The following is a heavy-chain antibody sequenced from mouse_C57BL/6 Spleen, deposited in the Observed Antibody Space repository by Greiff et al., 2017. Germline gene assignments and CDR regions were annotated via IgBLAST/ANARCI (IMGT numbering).Heavy chain of an antibody. J-gene: IGHJ1*03. Sequence: EVQRVESGAELVKPGASVKLSCTASGFNITDYYMHWVKQRTEQGLEWIGRIDPEDGGTNYAPKFQGKATITADTSSNTAYLQLSSLTSEDTAVYYCAGAPIATVGATHWYFDVWGTGTPVTVSA. CDR1: GFNITDYY. V-gene: IGHV14-2*01. CDR2: IDPEDGGT. CDR3: AGAPIATVGATHWYFDV. D-gene: IGHD1-1*01.